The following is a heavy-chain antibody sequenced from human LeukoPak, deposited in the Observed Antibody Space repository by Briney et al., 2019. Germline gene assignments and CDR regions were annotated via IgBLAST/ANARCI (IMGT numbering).Heavy chain of an antibody. J-gene: IGHJ6*03. CDR2: MNPNSGNT. CDR1: GYTSTSYD. CDR3: ARVTVNENYYYYMDV. Sequence: ASVKVSCKASGYTSTSYDINWVRQATGQGLEWMGWMNPNSGNTGYAQKFQGRVTITRNTSISTAYVELSSLRSEDTAVYYCARVTVNENYYYYMDVWGKGTTVTVSS. V-gene: IGHV1-8*03. D-gene: IGHD4-11*01.